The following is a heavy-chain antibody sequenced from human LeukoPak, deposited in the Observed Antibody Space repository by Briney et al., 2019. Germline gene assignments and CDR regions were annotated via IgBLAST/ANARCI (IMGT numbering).Heavy chain of an antibody. V-gene: IGHV1-2*04. CDR2: INPNSGGT. CDR1: EYSFTNYP. Sequence: GASVKVSCKTSEYSFTNYPIHWVRQAPGQRLEWMGWINPNSGGTNYAQKFQGWVTMTRDTSISTAYMELSRLRSDDTAVYYCAGDSEQQLVPGYWGQGTLVTVSS. J-gene: IGHJ4*02. D-gene: IGHD6-13*01. CDR3: AGDSEQQLVPGY.